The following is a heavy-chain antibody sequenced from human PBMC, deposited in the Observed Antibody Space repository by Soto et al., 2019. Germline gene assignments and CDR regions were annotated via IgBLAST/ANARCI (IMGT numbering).Heavy chain of an antibody. V-gene: IGHV1-8*01. J-gene: IGHJ6*02. CDR1: GDTFTNDD. CDR3: ARGRNGMDV. Sequence: QVQLVQSGAEVKKPGASVKVSCKASGDTFTNDDINWVRQATGQGLEWMGRMNPNSGNTGYAQKFQGRVTMTRNTSITTAYMELSSLRPEDTAVYYCARGRNGMDVWGQGTTVTVSS. CDR2: MNPNSGNT.